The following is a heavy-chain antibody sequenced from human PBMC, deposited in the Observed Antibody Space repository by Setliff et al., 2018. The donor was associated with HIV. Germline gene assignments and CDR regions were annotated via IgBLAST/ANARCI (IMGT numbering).Heavy chain of an antibody. CDR1: GFSFSDYY. CDR2: ISTTDKI. Sequence: GGSLRLSCAASGFSFSDYYMSWIRQSPGKGLEWISHISTTDKIYYADSVKGRFTISRDNAKNSLYLQMNSLRAEDTAVYYCARESPYDTSGYYFGAFDIWGQGTMVTV. CDR3: ARESPYDTSGYYFGAFDI. D-gene: IGHD3-22*01. J-gene: IGHJ3*02. V-gene: IGHV3-11*04.